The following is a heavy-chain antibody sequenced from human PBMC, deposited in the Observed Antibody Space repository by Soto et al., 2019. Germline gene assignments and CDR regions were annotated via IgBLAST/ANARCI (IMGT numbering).Heavy chain of an antibody. V-gene: IGHV3-30-3*01. CDR2: ISYDGNNK. Sequence: QVQLVESGGGVVQPGRSLRLSCAASGFTFSSYAMHWVRQAPGKGLEWAAVISYDGNNKYYADSVKGRFTISRDNSKNTLYLQINSLRADDTAVYYCARDSGVGGWSYFDYWGQGTLVTVSS. J-gene: IGHJ4*02. CDR1: GFTFSSYA. CDR3: ARDSGVGGWSYFDY. D-gene: IGHD6-19*01.